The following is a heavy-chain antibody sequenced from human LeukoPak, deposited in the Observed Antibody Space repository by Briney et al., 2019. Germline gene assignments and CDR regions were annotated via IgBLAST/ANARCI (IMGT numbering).Heavy chain of an antibody. D-gene: IGHD2-15*01. CDR1: GLTFSNAW. V-gene: IGHV3-15*01. Sequence: GGSLRLSWVGSGLTFSNAWMSWIRQAPGKGLQWVGHIKSKTDGGTTEYAAPVKGRFTISRDDSKNTLYLQLNSLKNEDTALYYCTALGAASEYWGQGTLVTVSS. CDR2: IKSKTDGGTT. CDR3: TALGAASEY. J-gene: IGHJ4*02.